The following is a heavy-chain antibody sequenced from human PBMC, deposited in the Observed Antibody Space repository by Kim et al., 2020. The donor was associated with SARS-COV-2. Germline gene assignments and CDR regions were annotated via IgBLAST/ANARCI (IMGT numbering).Heavy chain of an antibody. D-gene: IGHD1-7*01. V-gene: IGHV1-2*06. J-gene: IGHJ6*02. CDR2: INPNSGGT. CDR3: ARDFNWNYGGDYYYGMDV. Sequence: ASVKVSCKASGYTFTGYYMHWVRQAPGQGLEWMGRINPNSGGTNYAQKFQGRVTMTRDTSISTAYMELSRLRSDDTAVYYCARDFNWNYGGDYYYGMDVWGQGTTVTVSS. CDR1: GYTFTGYY.